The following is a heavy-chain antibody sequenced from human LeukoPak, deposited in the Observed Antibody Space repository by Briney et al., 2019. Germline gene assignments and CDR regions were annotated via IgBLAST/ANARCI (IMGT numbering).Heavy chain of an antibody. V-gene: IGHV4-39*01. D-gene: IGHD6-13*01. Sequence: SETLSLTCTVSGGSISSSPYYWGWIRQPPGKGLEWIGSIYYSGTTHYNLSLESRVTISVDTSKNQFSLKLSSVTAADTAVYYCARHLSSSWRYYYYYMDVWGKGTTVTISS. CDR1: GGSISSSPYY. CDR2: IYYSGTT. CDR3: ARHLSSSWRYYYYYMDV. J-gene: IGHJ6*03.